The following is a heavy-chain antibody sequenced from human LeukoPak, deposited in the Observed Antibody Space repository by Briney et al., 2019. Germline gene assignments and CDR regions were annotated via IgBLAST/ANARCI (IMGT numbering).Heavy chain of an antibody. D-gene: IGHD5-12*01. CDR1: GGSISSYY. CDR3: ARMGYSGYLYYFDY. Sequence: KPSETLSLTCTVSGGSISSYYWSWIRQPPGKGLEWIGYIYYSGSTNHNPSLKSRVTISVDTSKNQFSLKVSSVTAADTAVYYCARMGYSGYLYYFDYWGQGTLVTVSS. J-gene: IGHJ4*02. CDR2: IYYSGST. V-gene: IGHV4-59*01.